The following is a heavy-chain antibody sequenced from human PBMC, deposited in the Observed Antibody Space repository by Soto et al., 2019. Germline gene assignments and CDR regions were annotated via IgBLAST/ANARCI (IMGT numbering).Heavy chain of an antibody. J-gene: IGHJ5*02. D-gene: IGHD2-15*01. Sequence: QVQLQESGPGLVKPSETLSLTCTVSGGSMTTYYWGWIRQPPGKGLEWIGYIYYSGNTKYNSSLKSRVTISVDTSKNQLSLKLTSVTAADTAVYYCARSYCRDGVRCNWFDPWGQGTLVTVSS. CDR2: IYYSGNT. CDR3: ARSYCRDGVRCNWFDP. CDR1: GGSMTTYY. V-gene: IGHV4-59*01.